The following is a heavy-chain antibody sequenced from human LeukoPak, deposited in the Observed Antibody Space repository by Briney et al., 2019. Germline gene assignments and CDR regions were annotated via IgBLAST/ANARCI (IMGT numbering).Heavy chain of an antibody. J-gene: IGHJ4*02. V-gene: IGHV3-7*05. CDR3: AREDSGSYYSDY. Sequence: GGSLRLSCAASGFTFSNYWMSWVRQAPGKGLEWGANINQDGSEKYYVDSVKGRFTISRDNAKNSLSLQMNSLRAEDTAVYYCAREDSGSYYSDYWGQGTLVTVSS. CDR2: INQDGSEK. D-gene: IGHD1-26*01. CDR1: GFTFSNYW.